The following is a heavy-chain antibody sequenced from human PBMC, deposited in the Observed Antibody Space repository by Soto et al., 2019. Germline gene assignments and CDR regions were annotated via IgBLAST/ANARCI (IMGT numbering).Heavy chain of an antibody. J-gene: IGHJ6*02. D-gene: IGHD3-10*01. CDR3: ARARGARAYYGMDV. CDR1: GFTFSSYG. Sequence: QVQLVESGGGVVQPGRSLRLSCAASGFTFSSYGMHWVRQAPGKGLEWVAVIWYDGSNKYYADSVKGRFTISRDNSKNTLYLQMNSLRAEATAVYYGARARGARAYYGMDVWGHGTTVTVSS. V-gene: IGHV3-33*01. CDR2: IWYDGSNK.